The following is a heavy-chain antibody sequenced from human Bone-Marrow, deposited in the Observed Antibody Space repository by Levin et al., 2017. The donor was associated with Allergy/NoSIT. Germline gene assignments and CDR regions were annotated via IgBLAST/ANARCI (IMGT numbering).Heavy chain of an antibody. Sequence: GGSLRLSCTASGFTFGDYAMSWFRQAPGKGLEWVGFIRSKAYGGTTEYAASVKGRFTISRDDSKSIAYLQMNSLKTEDTAVYYCTRVGGDILTGRDFDYWGQGTLVTVSS. CDR3: TRVGGDILTGRDFDY. V-gene: IGHV3-49*03. J-gene: IGHJ4*02. CDR2: IRSKAYGGTT. CDR1: GFTFGDYA. D-gene: IGHD3-9*01.